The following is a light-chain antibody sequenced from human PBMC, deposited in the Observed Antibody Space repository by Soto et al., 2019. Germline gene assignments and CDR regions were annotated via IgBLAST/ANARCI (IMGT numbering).Light chain of an antibody. J-gene: IGLJ1*01. V-gene: IGLV2-11*01. CDR1: NSDVGVSES. CDR2: DVT. CDR3: CCYAAKYTDV. Sequence: QSALTQPRSVSGSPGQSVTIFCTGTNSDVGVSESVSWHQHHAGRAPKLLVYDVTKRPSGVPDRFSGSKSFNTAFLTISGLQADDEADYYCCCYAAKYTDVFGTGTKLTVL.